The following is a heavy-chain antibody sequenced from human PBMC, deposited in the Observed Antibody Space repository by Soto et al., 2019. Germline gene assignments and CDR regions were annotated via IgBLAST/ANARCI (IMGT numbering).Heavy chain of an antibody. CDR3: ARDLKWELYYYYGMDV. Sequence: PSVKVSFKASGYTFTSYGISWVRQAPGQGLEWMGWISAYNGNTNYAQKLQGRVTMTTDTSTSTAYMELRSLRSDDTAAYYCARDLKWELYYYYGMDVWGQGTTVTVS. CDR1: GYTFTSYG. D-gene: IGHD1-26*01. J-gene: IGHJ6*02. V-gene: IGHV1-18*01. CDR2: ISAYNGNT.